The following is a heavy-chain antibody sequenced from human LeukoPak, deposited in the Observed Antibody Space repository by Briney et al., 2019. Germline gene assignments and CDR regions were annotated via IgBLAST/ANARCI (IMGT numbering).Heavy chain of an antibody. Sequence: GGSLRLSCAASGFTFSSYAMSWVRQAPGKGLEWVSAVSGSGGSTYYADSVKGRFTIPRDNSKNTLYLQMNSLRAEDTAVYYCAKDKVGYSSGWTVYYYYGMDVWGQGTTVTVSS. CDR1: GFTFSSYA. CDR2: VSGSGGST. CDR3: AKDKVGYSSGWTVYYYYGMDV. J-gene: IGHJ6*02. D-gene: IGHD6-19*01. V-gene: IGHV3-23*01.